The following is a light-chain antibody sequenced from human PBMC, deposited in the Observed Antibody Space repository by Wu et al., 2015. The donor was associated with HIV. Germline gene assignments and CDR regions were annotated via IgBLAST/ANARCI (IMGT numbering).Light chain of an antibody. CDR2: QSS. V-gene: IGKV1-5*01. CDR1: ANIAGL. Sequence: SASVGDKITITCRASANIAGLLAWYQQNRKSPKLLIYQSSSLEIGIPSGFSGSGSDQTFSLTINNMQSDDFATYYCQQYNMYPWTFGRGTKVDIK. CDR3: QQYNMYPWT. J-gene: IGKJ1*01.